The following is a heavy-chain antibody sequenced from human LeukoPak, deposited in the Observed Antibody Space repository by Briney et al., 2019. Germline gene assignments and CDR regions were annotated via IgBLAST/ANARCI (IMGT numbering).Heavy chain of an antibody. D-gene: IGHD3-3*01. CDR3: ARRGRLTVFGVVPDYMDV. Sequence: PSETLFLTCAVYGGSFSGYYWSWIRQPPGKGLEWIGGINHSGSTNYNPSLKSRVTISVDTSKKQFSLKLSSVTAADTAVYYCARRGRLTVFGVVPDYMDVWGKGTTVTVSS. J-gene: IGHJ6*03. CDR1: GGSFSGYY. CDR2: INHSGST. V-gene: IGHV4-34*01.